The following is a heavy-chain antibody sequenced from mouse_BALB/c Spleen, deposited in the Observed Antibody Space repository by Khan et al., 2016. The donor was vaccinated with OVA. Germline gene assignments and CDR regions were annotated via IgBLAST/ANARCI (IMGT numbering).Heavy chain of an antibody. CDR3: ARIYGSYFDF. V-gene: IGHV1-20*02. CDR2: INPHIGET. CDR1: GYSFTGYF. Sequence: IQLVQSGPELVKPGASVKISCKASGYSFTGYFMNWVMQSHGKSLEWIGRINPHIGETFYNPKFKGKATLTADESSSTAHMEIRSLAPEASAVYYCARIYGSYFDFWGQGTTLTVSS. D-gene: IGHD1-1*01. J-gene: IGHJ2*01.